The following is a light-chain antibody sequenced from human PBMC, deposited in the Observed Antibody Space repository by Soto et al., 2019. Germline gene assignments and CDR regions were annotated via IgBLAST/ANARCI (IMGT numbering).Light chain of an antibody. CDR2: EVS. V-gene: IGLV2-8*01. CDR1: SSDVGSYRF. Sequence: QSALTQPPSASGSPGRSVTISCTGTSSDVGSYRFVSWYQQHPGKAPKLLIYEVSKRPSGVPDRFSASTSGNTASLTVSGLQADDEADYYCSSYAGNNNVIFGGGTQLTVL. CDR3: SSYAGNNNVI. J-gene: IGLJ2*01.